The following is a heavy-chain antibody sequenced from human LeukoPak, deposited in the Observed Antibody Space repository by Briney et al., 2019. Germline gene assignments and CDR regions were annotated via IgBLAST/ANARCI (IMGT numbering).Heavy chain of an antibody. CDR2: ISYDGSTK. CDR1: GFTFNNYA. D-gene: IGHD3-3*01. Sequence: GSLRLSCAASGFTFNNYAMHWVRQAPGKGLEWVAVISYDGSTKYYADSVKGRFTISRDNSKNTLYLQMNSLRAEDTAVYYCAKDDFWSGYYQGLDYWGQGTLVTVSS. CDR3: AKDDFWSGYYQGLDY. V-gene: IGHV3-30-3*01. J-gene: IGHJ4*02.